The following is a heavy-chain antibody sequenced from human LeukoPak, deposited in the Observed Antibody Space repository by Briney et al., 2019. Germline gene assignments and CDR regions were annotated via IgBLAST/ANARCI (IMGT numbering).Heavy chain of an antibody. J-gene: IGHJ4*02. CDR3: VREITRATTYFDS. CDR2: INPNNGDT. D-gene: IGHD1-26*01. V-gene: IGHV1-2*06. CDR1: GYTFTGYY. Sequence: GASVKVSCKASGYTFTGYYIHWVRQAPGQGLEWMGRINPNNGDTNYAQKFPGRVTLTRDTSIGTAYMEPSSLRSDDTAMYYCVREITRATTYFDSWGQGTLVTVSS.